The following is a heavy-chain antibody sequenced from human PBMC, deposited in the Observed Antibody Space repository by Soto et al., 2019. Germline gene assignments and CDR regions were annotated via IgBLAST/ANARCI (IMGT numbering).Heavy chain of an antibody. D-gene: IGHD6-19*01. CDR3: ARSVAVPGAHIDY. V-gene: IGHV4-59*01. CDR1: GGSISGSY. J-gene: IGHJ4*02. CDR2: VYYTGST. Sequence: SETLSLTCSVSGGSISGSYRSWIRQSPGKGLEWLGYVYYTGSTNYSPSLRSRVSISVDTSKNEFSLRLSSVTAADTAVYFCARSVAVPGAHIDYWGQGTQVTVSS.